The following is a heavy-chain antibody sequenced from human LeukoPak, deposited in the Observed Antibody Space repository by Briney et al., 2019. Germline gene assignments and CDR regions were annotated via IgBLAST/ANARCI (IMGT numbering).Heavy chain of an antibody. CDR3: ASGAVAGIFDY. Sequence: GGSLKLSCAASGFTVSSNYMSWVRQAPGKGLEWVSVIYSGGSTYYADSVKGRFTISRDNSKNTLYLQMNSLRAEDTAVYYCASGAVAGIFDYWGQGTLVTVSS. D-gene: IGHD6-19*01. V-gene: IGHV3-66*01. CDR1: GFTVSSNY. J-gene: IGHJ4*02. CDR2: IYSGGST.